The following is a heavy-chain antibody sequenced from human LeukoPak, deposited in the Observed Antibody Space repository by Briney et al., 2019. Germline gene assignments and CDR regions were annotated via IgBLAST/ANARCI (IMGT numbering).Heavy chain of an antibody. CDR3: ARVEYSGNGNLY. V-gene: IGHV3-7*03. Sequence: PGGPLRFSCAGSGLTFINYWMTWVGQVPGKGLEWGANINRDGSGKYYLPSVRGRFTISKDDAKDSLYLQMDSLRPEDTAIYYCARVEYSGNGNLYWGQGTLVTVSS. D-gene: IGHD1-26*01. CDR2: INRDGSGK. CDR1: GLTFINYW. J-gene: IGHJ4*02.